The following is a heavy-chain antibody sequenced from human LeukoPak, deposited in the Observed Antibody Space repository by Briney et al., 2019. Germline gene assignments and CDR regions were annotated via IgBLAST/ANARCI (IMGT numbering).Heavy chain of an antibody. V-gene: IGHV4-34*01. Sequence: PSETLSLTCAVYGGSFSGYYWSWIRQPPGKGLEWIGEINHSGSTNYNPSLKSRVTISVDTSKNQFSLKLSSVTAADTAVYYCARGRVYSSGWYVGNNWFDPWGQGTLVTVSS. CDR1: GGSFSGYY. J-gene: IGHJ5*02. D-gene: IGHD6-19*01. CDR3: ARGRVYSSGWYVGNNWFDP. CDR2: INHSGST.